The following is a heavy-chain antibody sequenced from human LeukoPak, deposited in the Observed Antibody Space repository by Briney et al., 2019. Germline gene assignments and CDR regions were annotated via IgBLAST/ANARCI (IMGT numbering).Heavy chain of an antibody. V-gene: IGHV3-30*18. Sequence: GGSLRLSCAASGFTFSSYGMHWVRQAPGKGLEWVAVISYDGSNKYYADSVKGRFTISRDNSKNTLYLQMNSLRAEDTAVYYCAKEMYRLPREFDYWGQGTLVTVSS. CDR1: GFTFSSYG. CDR2: ISYDGSNK. CDR3: AKEMYRLPREFDY. J-gene: IGHJ4*02. D-gene: IGHD2-2*01.